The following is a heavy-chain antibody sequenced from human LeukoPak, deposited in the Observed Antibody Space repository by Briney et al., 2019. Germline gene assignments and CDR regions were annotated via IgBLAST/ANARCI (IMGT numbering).Heavy chain of an antibody. V-gene: IGHV3-73*01. CDR1: WFTFSGSA. CDR3: TRRGGDQNVQNDY. CDR2: IRSKANSYAT. D-gene: IGHD4-17*01. J-gene: IGHJ4*02. Sequence: PGGPLRLSCAASWFTFSGSAMHWVRQASGKGLEWVGRIRSKANSYATAYAASVKGRFTISRDDSKNTAYLQMNSLKTEDTAVYYCTRRGGDQNVQNDYWGQGTLVTVSS.